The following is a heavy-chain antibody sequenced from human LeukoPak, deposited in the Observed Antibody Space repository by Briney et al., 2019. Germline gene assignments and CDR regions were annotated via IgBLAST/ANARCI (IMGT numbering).Heavy chain of an antibody. CDR2: IKEDGSSQ. D-gene: IGHD6-19*01. CDR3: VKDSGWFHFDS. J-gene: IGHJ4*02. CDR1: GFTFSHSW. Sequence: GGSLRLSCVASGFTFSHSWMTWVRQAPGKGLEWVGHIKEDGSSQNYADSVKGRFTISRDNAKSSLHLQMNGLRAEDTAMYYCVKDSGWFHFDSWGPGTLVTVSS. V-gene: IGHV3-7*03.